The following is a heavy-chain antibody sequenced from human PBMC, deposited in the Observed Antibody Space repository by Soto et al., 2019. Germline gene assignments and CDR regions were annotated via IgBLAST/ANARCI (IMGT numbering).Heavy chain of an antibody. Sequence: ASVKVSCKASGYTFTSYGISWVRQAPGQGLEWMGWISAYNGNTNYAQKLQGRVTMTTDTSTSTAYMELRSLRSDDTAVYYCARDGEDIVVVVAPKTNDYYYYGMDVWGQGTTVTVSS. CDR2: ISAYNGNT. CDR1: GYTFTSYG. D-gene: IGHD2-15*01. CDR3: ARDGEDIVVVVAPKTNDYYYYGMDV. V-gene: IGHV1-18*01. J-gene: IGHJ6*02.